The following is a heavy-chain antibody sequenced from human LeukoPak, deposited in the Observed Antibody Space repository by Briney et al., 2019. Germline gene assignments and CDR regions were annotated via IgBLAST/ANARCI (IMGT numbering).Heavy chain of an antibody. V-gene: IGHV3-21*01. CDR1: GFTFSSYS. Sequence: GGSLRLSCAASGFTFSSYSMNWVRQAPGEGLEWVSFISSSSSSYIYYADSVKGRFTISRDNAKNSLYLQMNSLRVEDTAVYYCARGSSSWYYFDYWGQGTLVTVSS. J-gene: IGHJ4*02. CDR2: ISSSSSSYI. CDR3: ARGSSSWYYFDY. D-gene: IGHD6-13*01.